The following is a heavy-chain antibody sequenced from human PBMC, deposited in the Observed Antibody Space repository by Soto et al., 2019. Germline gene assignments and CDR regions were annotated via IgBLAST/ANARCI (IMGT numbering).Heavy chain of an antibody. CDR1: GDSVSSSSAA. D-gene: IGHD3-9*01. CDR2: TYYRSKWNN. CDR3: ARAHNYDIRGGYFDY. Sequence: PSQTLSLTCAISGDSVSSSSAAWNWVRQSPSRGLEWLGRTYYRSKWNNDYAVSVKRRITINPDTSKNQFSLQLNSVTPEDTAVYYCARAHNYDIRGGYFDYWGQGTLVTVSS. J-gene: IGHJ4*02. V-gene: IGHV6-1*01.